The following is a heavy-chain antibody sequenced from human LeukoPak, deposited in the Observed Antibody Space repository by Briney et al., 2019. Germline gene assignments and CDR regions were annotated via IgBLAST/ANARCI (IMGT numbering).Heavy chain of an antibody. CDR3: ARDRVHDSDY. Sequence: PSETLSLTCTVSGGSLSPYFWSWIRQPAGKGLEYLGRISSTGNTNYNPSPRSRVTMSVDTSKNQFSLNLRSVTAADTAVYYCARDRVHDSDYWGQGILVIVSS. J-gene: IGHJ4*02. D-gene: IGHD2-21*02. V-gene: IGHV4-4*07. CDR1: GGSLSPYF. CDR2: ISSTGNT.